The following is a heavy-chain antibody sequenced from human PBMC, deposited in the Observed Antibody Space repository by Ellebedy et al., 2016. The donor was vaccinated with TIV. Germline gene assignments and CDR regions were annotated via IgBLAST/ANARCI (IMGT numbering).Heavy chain of an antibody. CDR2: IYYGGIT. Sequence: SETLSLXCSVSGGSMTRSYYYWGWIRQAPGKGLEWIGTIYYGGITYYSLSLESRVTISEDTSKSQFSLKLNSVTAADTAVYYCAGWFSSGSDDYWGQGTLVTVSS. D-gene: IGHD6-19*01. CDR1: GGSMTRSYYY. J-gene: IGHJ4*03. V-gene: IGHV4-39*07. CDR3: AGWFSSGSDDY.